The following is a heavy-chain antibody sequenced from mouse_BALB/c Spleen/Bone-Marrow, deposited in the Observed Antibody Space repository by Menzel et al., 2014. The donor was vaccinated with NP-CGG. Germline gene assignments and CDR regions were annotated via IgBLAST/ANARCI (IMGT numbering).Heavy chain of an antibody. D-gene: IGHD2-1*01. V-gene: IGHV5-12*02. CDR1: GFTFSDYY. J-gene: IGHJ4*01. Sequence: EVMLVESGGGLVQPGGSLKLSCATSGFTFSDYYMYWVRQTPEKRLEWVAYISNGGGSTYYPDTVKGRFTISRDNAKNTLYLQMSRLKSEDTAMYYCARHLYGNYRAMDYWGQGTSVTVSS. CDR2: ISNGGGST. CDR3: ARHLYGNYRAMDY.